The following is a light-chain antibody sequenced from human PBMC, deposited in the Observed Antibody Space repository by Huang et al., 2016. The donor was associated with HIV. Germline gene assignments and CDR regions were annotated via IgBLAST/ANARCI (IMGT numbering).Light chain of an antibody. Sequence: EIVMTQSPATVSVSPGERAALSCRASESVGRNLAWYQQKPGQAPRLRIYAAYTRATGVPDRFSGSGSGTDFTLTISSLQSEDFAVYYCQQYKNWPPYTFGQGTRLEIK. CDR2: AAY. J-gene: IGKJ2*01. CDR3: QQYKNWPPYT. CDR1: ESVGRN. V-gene: IGKV3-15*01.